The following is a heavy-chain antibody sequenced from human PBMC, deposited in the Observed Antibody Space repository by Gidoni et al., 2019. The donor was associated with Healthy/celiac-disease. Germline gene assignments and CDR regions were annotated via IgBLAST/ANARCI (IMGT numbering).Heavy chain of an antibody. CDR1: GGTFSSSA. CDR2: IIPILGIA. D-gene: IGHD3-22*01. Sequence: QVQLVQSGAEVKKPGSSVKVSCKASGGTFSSSAISWVRQAPGQGLEWMGRIIPILGIANYAQKFQGRVTITADKSTSTAYMELSSLRSEDTAVYYCAIHYYDSSGYLGAFDIWGQGTMVTVSS. J-gene: IGHJ3*02. V-gene: IGHV1-69*04. CDR3: AIHYYDSSGYLGAFDI.